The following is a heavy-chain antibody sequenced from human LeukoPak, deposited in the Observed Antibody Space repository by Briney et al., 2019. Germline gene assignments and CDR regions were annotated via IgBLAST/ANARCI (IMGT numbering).Heavy chain of an antibody. CDR3: ADRDSYGSGSYPIDY. D-gene: IGHD3-10*01. CDR1: GFTFSSYR. Sequence: GGSLRLSCAASGFTFSSYRMNWVRQPPGKGLEWVSSISSRSTYIYYADSLKGRFTISRDNAKNSLYLQMNSLRAEDTAVYYCADRDSYGSGSYPIDYWGQGTLVTVSS. V-gene: IGHV3-21*01. J-gene: IGHJ4*02. CDR2: ISSRSTYI.